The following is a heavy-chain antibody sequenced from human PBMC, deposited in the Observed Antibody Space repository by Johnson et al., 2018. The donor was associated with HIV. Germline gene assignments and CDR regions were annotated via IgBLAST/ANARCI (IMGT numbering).Heavy chain of an antibody. D-gene: IGHD3-10*01. Sequence: VQLVESGGGVVRPGGSLRLSCAASGFTFDNYGMSWVRQAPGKGLEWVSGINWNGGSTGYADSVKGRFTSSRDNARNSLYLQMNSLRAEDTALYYCARMVRYYYGSGSYYNVPWKDAFDIWGQGTLVTVSS. CDR1: GFTFDNYG. J-gene: IGHJ3*02. V-gene: IGHV3-20*04. CDR2: INWNGGST. CDR3: ARMVRYYYGSGSYYNVPWKDAFDI.